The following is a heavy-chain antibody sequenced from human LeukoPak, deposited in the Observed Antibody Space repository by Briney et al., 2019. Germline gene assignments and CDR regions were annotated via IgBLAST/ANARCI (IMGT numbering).Heavy chain of an antibody. CDR3: AREGLNYYDSSGYYDY. CDR2: IYYSGST. V-gene: IGHV4-39*07. CDR1: GGSISSSSYY. Sequence: SETLSLTCTVSGGSISSSSYYWGWIRQPPGKGLEWIGSIYYSGSTYYNPSLKSRVTISVDTSKNQFSLKLSSVTAADTAVYYCAREGLNYYDSSGYYDYWGQGTLVTVSS. J-gene: IGHJ4*02. D-gene: IGHD3-22*01.